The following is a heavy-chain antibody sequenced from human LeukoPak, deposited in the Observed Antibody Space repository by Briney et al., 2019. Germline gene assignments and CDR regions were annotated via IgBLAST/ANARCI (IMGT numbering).Heavy chain of an antibody. CDR2: IKGKTDGGTI. CDR3: TTGELN. V-gene: IGHV3-15*01. D-gene: IGHD3-10*01. Sequence: GGSLRLSCAASGFTFTNAWMTWVRQAPGKGLEWVGRIKGKTDGGTIDYAAPVKGRFTILRDDSKNTLYLHMNSLKTEDTAVYYCTTGELNWGQGTLVTVSS. CDR1: GFTFTNAW. J-gene: IGHJ4*02.